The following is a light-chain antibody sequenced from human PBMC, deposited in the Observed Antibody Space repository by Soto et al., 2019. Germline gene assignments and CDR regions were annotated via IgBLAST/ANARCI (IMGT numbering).Light chain of an antibody. Sequence: QSVLTQPPSASGTPGQRVTISCSGSTSNIGGNTVNWYQQLPGTAPKLLIYSNNQRPSGVPDRFSGSKSGTSASLAISRLQSEDEAAYYCAAWDDSLKAVTFGGGTKLTV. CDR3: AAWDDSLKAVT. V-gene: IGLV1-44*01. CDR1: TSNIGGNT. CDR2: SNN. J-gene: IGLJ2*01.